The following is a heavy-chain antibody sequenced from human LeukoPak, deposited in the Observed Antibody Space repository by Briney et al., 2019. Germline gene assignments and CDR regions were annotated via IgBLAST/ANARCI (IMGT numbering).Heavy chain of an antibody. Sequence: KPSETLSLTCAVSGGSISSSNCYWGWIRQPAGKGLKWIGNIYYSGNTYYNPSLKSRVTISVDTSKNQFSLKLSSVTAADTAVYYCARCSIAVALPMRYFLHWGQRTLVTVSS. CDR1: GGSISSSNCY. J-gene: IGHJ1*01. D-gene: IGHD6-19*01. CDR3: ARCSIAVALPMRYFLH. V-gene: IGHV4-39*01. CDR2: IYYSGNT.